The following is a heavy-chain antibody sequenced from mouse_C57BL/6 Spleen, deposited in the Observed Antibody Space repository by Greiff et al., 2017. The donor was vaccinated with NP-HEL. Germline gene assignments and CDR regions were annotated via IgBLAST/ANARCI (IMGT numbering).Heavy chain of an antibody. CDR3: AREGNYYGNYFDY. V-gene: IGHV5-4*01. J-gene: IGHJ2*01. CDR2: ISDGGSYT. CDR1: GFTFSSYA. D-gene: IGHD2-1*01. Sequence: EVKLVESGGGLVKPGGSLKLSCAASGFTFSSYAMSWVRQTPEKRLGWVATISDGGSYTYYPDNVKGRFTISRDNAKNNLYLQMSHLKSEDTAMYYCAREGNYYGNYFDYWGQGTTLTVSS.